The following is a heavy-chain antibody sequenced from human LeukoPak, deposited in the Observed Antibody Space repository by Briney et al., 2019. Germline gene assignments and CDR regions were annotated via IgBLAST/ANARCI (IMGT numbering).Heavy chain of an antibody. Sequence: PSETLSLTXTVSGGSISSYYWSWIRQPPGKGLEWIGYIYYSGSTNYNPSLKSRVTISVDTSKNQFSLKLSSVTAADTAVYYCARDAPYYYDSSGSNNWFDPWGQGTLVTVSS. CDR1: GGSISSYY. V-gene: IGHV4-59*01. J-gene: IGHJ5*02. CDR2: IYYSGST. CDR3: ARDAPYYYDSSGSNNWFDP. D-gene: IGHD3-22*01.